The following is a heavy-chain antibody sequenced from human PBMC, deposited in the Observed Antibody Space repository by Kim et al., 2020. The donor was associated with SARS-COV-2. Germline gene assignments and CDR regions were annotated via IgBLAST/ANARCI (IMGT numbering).Heavy chain of an antibody. CDR1: GFTFSNYG. V-gene: IGHV3-33*01. CDR2: IWYDGSNK. J-gene: IGHJ6*02. Sequence: GGSLRLSCAASGFTFSNYGMHWGRQAPGKGLEWVAVIWYDGSNKYYADPVKGRFTISRDNSKNTLYLQMNSLRADDTAVYYCARGGVVTDVWGQGTTVTVSS. CDR3: ARGGVVTDV. D-gene: IGHD3-3*01.